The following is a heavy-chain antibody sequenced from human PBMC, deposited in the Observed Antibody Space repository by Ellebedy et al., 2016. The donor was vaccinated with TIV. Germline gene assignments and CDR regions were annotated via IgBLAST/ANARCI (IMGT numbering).Heavy chain of an antibody. Sequence: AASAKVSCKASAYSFSNYYMHWVRQPPGEGLEWMGIINPTDNTKSYTQNFQGRDTVTRDTSANTVYMELSSLRSEDTAVYYCARGRGYSYDVCDVWGQGTMVAVS. J-gene: IGHJ3*01. CDR2: INPTDNTK. V-gene: IGHV1-46*01. CDR1: AYSFSNYY. CDR3: ARGRGYSYDVCDV. D-gene: IGHD5-18*01.